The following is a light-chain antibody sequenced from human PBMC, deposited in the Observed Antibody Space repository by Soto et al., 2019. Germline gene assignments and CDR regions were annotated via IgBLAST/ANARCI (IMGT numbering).Light chain of an antibody. CDR3: QNYNSVPAK. J-gene: IGKJ1*01. Sequence: DIQMSQSPSCLSASVGDRVTIICRASQDIGRNLPWYQQKPGQVPKLLIHLTSTLQSGVPCRFSDSGSGTDLTLTIRRLLPEGVASNYCQNYNSVPAKFGQGTKVEI. CDR1: QDIGRN. CDR2: LTS. V-gene: IGKV1-27*01.